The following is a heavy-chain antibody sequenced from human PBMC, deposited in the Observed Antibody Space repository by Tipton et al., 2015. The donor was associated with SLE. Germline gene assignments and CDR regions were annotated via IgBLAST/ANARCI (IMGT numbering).Heavy chain of an antibody. J-gene: IGHJ3*02. Sequence: TLSLTCTVSGGSISSYYWSWIRQPPGKGLEWIGYIYYGGSTNYNPSLKSRVTISLDTSKNQFSLKLSSVTAADTAVYYCARSGYYDFWSTLQSGAFDIWGQGTMVTVSS. D-gene: IGHD3-3*01. CDR1: GGSISSYY. CDR3: ARSGYYDFWSTLQSGAFDI. V-gene: IGHV4-59*01. CDR2: IYYGGST.